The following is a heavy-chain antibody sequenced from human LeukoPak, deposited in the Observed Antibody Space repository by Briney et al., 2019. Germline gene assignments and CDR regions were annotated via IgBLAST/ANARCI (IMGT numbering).Heavy chain of an antibody. J-gene: IGHJ4*02. V-gene: IGHV3-33*01. Sequence: PGGSLRLSCAASGFTFSSYGMHWVRQAPGKGLEWVAVIRYDGSNKYYADSVKGRFTISRHNSKNTLYLQMNSLRAEDTAVYYCARAHESSDYGFEYWGQGTLVTVSS. D-gene: IGHD4-17*01. CDR1: GFTFSSYG. CDR2: IRYDGSNK. CDR3: ARAHESSDYGFEY.